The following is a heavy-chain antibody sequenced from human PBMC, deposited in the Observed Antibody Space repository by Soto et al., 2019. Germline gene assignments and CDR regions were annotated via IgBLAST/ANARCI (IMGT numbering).Heavy chain of an antibody. CDR3: ARDQQLEWLLYGDKRYYFDY. CDR1: GFTFSSYS. J-gene: IGHJ4*02. CDR2: ISRSSSYI. D-gene: IGHD3-3*01. V-gene: IGHV3-21*01. Sequence: EVQLVESGGGLVKPGGSLRLSCAASGFTFSSYSMNWVRQAPGKGLEWGSSISRSSSYIYYADSVEGRFTLSRDNAKNSRYLQMNSLRAEDTAVYYCARDQQLEWLLYGDKRYYFDYWGQGTLVTVSS.